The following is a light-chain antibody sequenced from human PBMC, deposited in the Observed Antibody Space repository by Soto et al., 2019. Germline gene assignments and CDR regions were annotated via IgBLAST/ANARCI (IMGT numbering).Light chain of an antibody. Sequence: QSALTQPASVSGSPGQSITISCTGTSSEVGGYNYVSWYQHHPGKAPKLIIYDVNSRPSGVSNCFSGSKSGNTASLSISGLQAEDEANYYCGSYTSSSTVVFGGGTKLTVL. V-gene: IGLV2-14*03. CDR1: SSEVGGYNY. CDR2: DVN. CDR3: GSYTSSSTVV. J-gene: IGLJ2*01.